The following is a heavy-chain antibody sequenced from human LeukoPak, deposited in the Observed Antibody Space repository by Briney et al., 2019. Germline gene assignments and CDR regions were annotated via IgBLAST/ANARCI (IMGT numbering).Heavy chain of an antibody. V-gene: IGHV1-46*01. CDR2: ISPSGGST. J-gene: IGHJ5*02. CDR1: GYTFASYS. D-gene: IGHD6-6*01. Sequence: GSSVKVSCKASGYTFASYSIHWVRQAPGQGLEWMGIISPSGGSTNYAQNFQGRVTMTRDTSTNTVYMELSSLRSEDTAVYYCARNPYSTSHHWFDPWGQGTLVSVSS. CDR3: ARNPYSTSHHWFDP.